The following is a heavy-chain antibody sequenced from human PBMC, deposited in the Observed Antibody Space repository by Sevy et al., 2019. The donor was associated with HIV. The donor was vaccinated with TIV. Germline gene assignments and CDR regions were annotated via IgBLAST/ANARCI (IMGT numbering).Heavy chain of an antibody. CDR2: IYYSGGT. J-gene: IGHJ4*02. Sequence: SETLSLTCTVSGGSISSSSYYWGWIRQPPGKGLEWIGTIYYSGGTYYSPSLNSRITIYVNTSKNQFSLELSSVTAADTAVYYCERHEYYYDSSGYYGIGFDYWGQGTLVTVSS. D-gene: IGHD3-22*01. CDR1: GGSISSSSYY. V-gene: IGHV4-39*01. CDR3: ERHEYYYDSSGYYGIGFDY.